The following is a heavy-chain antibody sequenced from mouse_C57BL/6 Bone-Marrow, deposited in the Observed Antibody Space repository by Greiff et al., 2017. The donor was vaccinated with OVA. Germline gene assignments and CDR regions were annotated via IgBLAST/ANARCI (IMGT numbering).Heavy chain of an antibody. V-gene: IGHV1-26*01. CDR2: INPNNGGT. D-gene: IGHD1-1*01. J-gene: IGHJ2*01. Sequence: EVQLQQSGPELVKPGASVKISCKASGYTFTDYYMNWVKQSHGKSLEWIGDINPNNGGTSYNQKFKGKATLTVDKSSSTAYMELRSLTSEDSAVYYCARGRSYGSSFYYFDYWGQGTTLTVSS. CDR3: ARGRSYGSSFYYFDY. CDR1: GYTFTDYY.